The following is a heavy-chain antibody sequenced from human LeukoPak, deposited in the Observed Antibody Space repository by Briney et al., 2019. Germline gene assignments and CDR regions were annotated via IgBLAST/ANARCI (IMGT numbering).Heavy chain of an antibody. CDR3: ARDLGYCSGGSCYWGWFDP. CDR2: ISAYNGNT. V-gene: IGHV1-18*01. CDR1: GYTCTSYG. D-gene: IGHD2-15*01. Sequence: ASVKVSCKASGYTCTSYGISWVRQAPGQGLEWMGWISAYNGNTNYAQKLQGRVTMTRDTSTSTAYMELRSLRSDDTAVYYSARDLGYCSGGSCYWGWFDPWGQGTLVTVSS. J-gene: IGHJ5*02.